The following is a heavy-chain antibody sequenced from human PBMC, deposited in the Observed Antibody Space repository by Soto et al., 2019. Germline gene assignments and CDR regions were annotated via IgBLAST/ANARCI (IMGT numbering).Heavy chain of an antibody. D-gene: IGHD2-15*01. Sequence: PSETLSLTCTVSGGSISSYYWSWIRQPPGKGLEWIGYIYYSGSTNCNPSLKSRVTISVDTSKNQFSLKLSSVTAADTAVYYCARGWRGNWFDPWGQGTLVTVSS. V-gene: IGHV4-59*01. CDR3: ARGWRGNWFDP. CDR1: GGSISSYY. CDR2: IYYSGST. J-gene: IGHJ5*02.